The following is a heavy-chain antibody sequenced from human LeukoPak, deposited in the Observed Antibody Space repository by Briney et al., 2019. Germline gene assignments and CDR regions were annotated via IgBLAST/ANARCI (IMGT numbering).Heavy chain of an antibody. CDR1: GFAFRTYA. D-gene: IGHD2-8*01. V-gene: IGHV3-21*01. Sequence: GRSLRLSCAASGFAFRTYAIHWVRQAPGKGLEWVSSMSSSSSYIYYADSVKGRFTISRDNAKNSLYLQMNSLRAEDTAVYYCARVRVYATIYYYDGMDVWGQGTTVTVSS. CDR2: MSSSSSYI. CDR3: ARVRVYATIYYYDGMDV. J-gene: IGHJ6*02.